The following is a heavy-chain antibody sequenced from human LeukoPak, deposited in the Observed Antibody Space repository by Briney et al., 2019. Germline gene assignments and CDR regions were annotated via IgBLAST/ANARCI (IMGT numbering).Heavy chain of an antibody. CDR3: AKGLLFSSSWYLDY. D-gene: IGHD6-13*01. V-gene: IGHV3-23*01. CDR2: ISGSGGST. CDR1: GFTFSSYA. J-gene: IGHJ4*02. Sequence: GGSLGLSSAASGFTFSSYAMSWVRQVPGKGLEWVSAISGSGGSTYYADSVKGRITISRDNSKNTLYLQMNSLRAEDTAVYYCAKGLLFSSSWYLDYWGQGTLVTVSS.